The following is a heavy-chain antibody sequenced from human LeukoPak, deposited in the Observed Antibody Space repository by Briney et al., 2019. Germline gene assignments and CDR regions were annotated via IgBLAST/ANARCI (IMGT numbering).Heavy chain of an antibody. CDR2: ISACNGNT. Sequence: GASVKVSCKASGYTFTSYVINWVRQAPGQGLEWMGWISACNGNTNYAQKLQGRVTMTTDTSTSTAYMELRSLRSDDTAVYYCAREGYSSSWNYFDYWGQGALVTVSS. CDR3: AREGYSSSWNYFDY. J-gene: IGHJ4*02. D-gene: IGHD6-13*01. V-gene: IGHV1-18*01. CDR1: GYTFTSYV.